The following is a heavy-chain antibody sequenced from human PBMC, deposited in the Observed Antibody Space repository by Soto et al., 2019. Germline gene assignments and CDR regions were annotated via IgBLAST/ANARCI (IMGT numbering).Heavy chain of an antibody. V-gene: IGHV1-8*01. Sequence: ASVKVSCKASGYTFTSYNINWVRQAPGQGLEWVAGSTANSGNSDYAQKFQGRLTVTRDTSISTDYMELSSLRSDDTAVYYCVSLVVFDHWGPGTLVTVSS. J-gene: IGHJ4*02. CDR1: GYTFTSYN. D-gene: IGHD2-15*01. CDR2: STANSGNS. CDR3: VSLVVFDH.